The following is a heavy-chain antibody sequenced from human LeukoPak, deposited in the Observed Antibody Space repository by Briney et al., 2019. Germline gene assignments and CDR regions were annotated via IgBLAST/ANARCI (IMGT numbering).Heavy chain of an antibody. CDR3: AKDPSGWYGHQYYFDY. CDR1: GFTFSSYA. Sequence: GGSLRLSCAASGFTFSSYAMSWVRQAPGKGLEWVSAISGSGGSTYYADSVKGRFTISRDNSKNTLYLQMNSLRAEDTAVYYCAKDPSGWYGHQYYFDYWGQGTLVTVSS. D-gene: IGHD6-19*01. J-gene: IGHJ4*02. V-gene: IGHV3-23*01. CDR2: ISGSGGST.